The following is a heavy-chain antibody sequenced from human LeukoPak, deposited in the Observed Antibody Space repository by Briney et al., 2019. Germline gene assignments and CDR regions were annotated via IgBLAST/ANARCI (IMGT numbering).Heavy chain of an antibody. V-gene: IGHV1-18*01. D-gene: IGHD3-22*01. CDR3: ARDTPPYYDSSGYYGGWFDP. Sequence: GASVKVSCKASGYTSTSYGISWVRQAPGQGLEWMGWISAYNGNTNYAQKLQGRVTMTTDTSTSTAYMELRSLRSDDTAVYYCARDTPPYYDSSGYYGGWFDPWGQGTLVTVSS. J-gene: IGHJ5*02. CDR1: GYTSTSYG. CDR2: ISAYNGNT.